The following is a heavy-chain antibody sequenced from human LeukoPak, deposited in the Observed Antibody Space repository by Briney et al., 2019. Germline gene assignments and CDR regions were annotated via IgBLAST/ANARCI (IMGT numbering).Heavy chain of an antibody. CDR2: ISDSGGST. J-gene: IGHJ6*02. D-gene: IGHD2-15*01. V-gene: IGHV3-23*01. CDR1: GFTFSSYA. Sequence: GGSLRLSCAASGFTFSSYAMSWVRQAPGKGLEWVSAISDSGGSTYYADSVKGRFTISRDNSKNTLYLQVSGLRAEDTAIYYCANYCSGGSCSTSFYYYGLDVWGQGTTVTVSS. CDR3: ANYCSGGSCSTSFYYYGLDV.